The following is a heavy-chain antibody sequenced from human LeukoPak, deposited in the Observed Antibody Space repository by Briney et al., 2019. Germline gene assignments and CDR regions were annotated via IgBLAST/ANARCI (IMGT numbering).Heavy chain of an antibody. CDR1: GGSFSGYY. CDR2: INHSGST. J-gene: IGHJ5*02. V-gene: IGHV4-34*01. D-gene: IGHD6-19*01. Sequence: PSETLSLTCAVYGGSFSGYYWSWVRQPPGKGLEWIGEINHSGSTNYNPSLKSRVTISVDTSKNQFSLKLSSVTAADTAVYYCATVAGKLSSNPNWFDPWGQGTLVTVSS. CDR3: ATVAGKLSSNPNWFDP.